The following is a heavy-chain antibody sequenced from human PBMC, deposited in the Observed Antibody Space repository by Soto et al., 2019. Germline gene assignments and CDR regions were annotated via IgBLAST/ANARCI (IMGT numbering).Heavy chain of an antibody. D-gene: IGHD2-8*02. V-gene: IGHV4-39*07. CDR1: GGSISSGPYS. CDR3: ARDKITGLFDY. Sequence: SETLSLTCTVSGGSISSGPYSWGWIRQPPGKGLEWIGTFYHSGSTHHNPSLKSRVTISVDTSKNQFSLKLTSVTAADTAVYYCARDKITGLFDYWGQGTLVTVSS. CDR2: FYHSGST. J-gene: IGHJ4*02.